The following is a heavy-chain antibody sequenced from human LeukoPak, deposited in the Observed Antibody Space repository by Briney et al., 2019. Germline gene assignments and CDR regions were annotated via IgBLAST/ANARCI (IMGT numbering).Heavy chain of an antibody. CDR2: ISAYNGAT. J-gene: IGHJ6*03. CDR3: ARQQLEWATIRNVGYYQYYYMDV. Sequence: ASVKVSCTASGYSFTIYGISWVRQAPGQGLEWMGWISAYNGATNHAHKFQGRVTMTTDTPTTTAYMELRSLRSDDTAVYYCARQQLEWATIRNVGYYQYYYMDVWGKGTTVTVSS. D-gene: IGHD1-1*01. CDR1: GYSFTIYG. V-gene: IGHV1-18*01.